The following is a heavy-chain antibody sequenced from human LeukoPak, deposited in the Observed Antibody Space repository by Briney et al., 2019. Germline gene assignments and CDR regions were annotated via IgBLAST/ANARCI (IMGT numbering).Heavy chain of an antibody. V-gene: IGHV4-61*02. CDR3: ARDGGYSYGYDY. D-gene: IGHD5-18*01. CDR2: IYTSGST. Sequence: SQTLSLTCTVSGGPISSGSYYWSWIRQPAGKGLEWIGRIYTSGSTNYNPSLKSRVTISVDTSKNQFSLKLSSVTAADTAVYYCARDGGYSYGYDYWGQGTLVTVSS. J-gene: IGHJ4*02. CDR1: GGPISSGSYY.